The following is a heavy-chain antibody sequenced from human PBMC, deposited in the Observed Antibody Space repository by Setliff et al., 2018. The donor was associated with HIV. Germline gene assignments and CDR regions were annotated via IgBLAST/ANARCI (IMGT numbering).Heavy chain of an antibody. Sequence: GASVKVSCKTPAYTFNSYYMHWIRQAPGQGLEWMGLIGPSGSSTTYAQNFQGRVTMSRDTSTNTVYMELSSLRSEDTAVYYCARDHIAARSVDYWGQGTLVTVSS. CDR1: AYTFNSYY. CDR2: IGPSGSST. V-gene: IGHV1-46*02. CDR3: ARDHIAARSVDY. D-gene: IGHD6-6*01. J-gene: IGHJ4*02.